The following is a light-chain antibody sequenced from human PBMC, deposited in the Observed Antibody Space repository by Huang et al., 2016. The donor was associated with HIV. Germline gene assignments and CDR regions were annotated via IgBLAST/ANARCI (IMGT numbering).Light chain of an antibody. J-gene: IGKJ3*01. Sequence: EIVLTQSPATLSLSPGESATLSCRASQSVTTYLAWYQQKPGQPPRLLIHNASNRATGIPGRCSGSSAGTDFTLTISSLEPEDFAVYYCQHRGSGPSFTFGPGTRVDIK. V-gene: IGKV3-11*01. CDR3: QHRGSGPSFT. CDR1: QSVTTY. CDR2: NAS.